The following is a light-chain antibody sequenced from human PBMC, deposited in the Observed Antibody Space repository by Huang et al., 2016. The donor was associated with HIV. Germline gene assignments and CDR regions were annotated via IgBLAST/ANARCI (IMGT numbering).Light chain of an antibody. CDR2: GAS. CDR1: ESVGDN. CDR3: QQYNKWPKFT. J-gene: IGKJ3*01. V-gene: IGKV3-15*01. Sequence: EIVMTQSPGTLSVSPGEKVTLSCRASESVGDNLAWYQQRPGQAPRLLIFGASARAAGIPARFSGSRSGTEFTLSISSLQSEDFAVYYCQQYNKWPKFTFGRGTRVDMK.